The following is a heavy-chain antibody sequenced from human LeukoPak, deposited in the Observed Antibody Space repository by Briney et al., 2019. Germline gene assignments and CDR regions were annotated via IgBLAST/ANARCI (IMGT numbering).Heavy chain of an antibody. D-gene: IGHD6-13*01. CDR2: INPNSGGT. CDR3: ARDLSRGYSSSWFRY. V-gene: IGHV1-2*06. CDR1: GYTFTGYY. J-gene: IGHJ4*02. Sequence: ASVKVSCKASGYTFTGYYTHWVRQAPGQGLEWMGRINPNSGGTNYAQKFQGRVTMTRDTSISTAYMELSRLRSDDTAVYYCARDLSRGYSSSWFRYWGQGTLVTVSS.